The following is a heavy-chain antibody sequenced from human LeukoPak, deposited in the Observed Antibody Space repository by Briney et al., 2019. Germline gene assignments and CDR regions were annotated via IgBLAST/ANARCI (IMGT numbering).Heavy chain of an antibody. J-gene: IGHJ5*02. CDR3: ARDYSGYNNWFDP. D-gene: IGHD5-12*01. Sequence: SETLSLTCAVYGGSFSGDYWSWIRQPPGKGLEWIGESNHSGNTNYNPSLKSRVTISVDTSKNQFSLKLSSVTAADTAVYYCARDYSGYNNWFDPWGQGTLVTVSS. CDR2: SNHSGNT. CDR1: GGSFSGDY. V-gene: IGHV4-34*01.